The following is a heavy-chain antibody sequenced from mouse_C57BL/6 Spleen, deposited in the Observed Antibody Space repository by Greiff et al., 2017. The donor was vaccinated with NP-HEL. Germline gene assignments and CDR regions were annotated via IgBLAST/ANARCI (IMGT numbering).Heavy chain of an antibody. V-gene: IGHV1-26*01. CDR1: GYTFTDYY. CDR3: ARRGNSGFAY. CDR2: INPNNGGT. J-gene: IGHJ3*01. Sequence: VQLQQSGPELVKPGASVKISCKASGYTFTDYYMNWVKQSHGKSLEWIGDINPNNGGTSYNQKFKGKATLTVDKSSSTAYMELRSLTSEDSAVYYCARRGNSGFAYWGQGTLVTVSA.